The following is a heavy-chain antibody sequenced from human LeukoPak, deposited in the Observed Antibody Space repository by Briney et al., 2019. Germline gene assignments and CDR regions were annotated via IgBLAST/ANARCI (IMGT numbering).Heavy chain of an antibody. CDR1: GGSISSSSYY. V-gene: IGHV4-39*07. CDR3: ARDRPRVLREGWPGAFDI. D-gene: IGHD3-3*01. Sequence: SETLSLTCTVSGGSISSSSYYWGWIRQPPGKGLEWIGSIYYSGSTYYNPSLKSRVTISVDTSKNQFSLKLSSVTAADTAVYYCARDRPRVLREGWPGAFDIWGQGTMVTVSS. CDR2: IYYSGST. J-gene: IGHJ3*02.